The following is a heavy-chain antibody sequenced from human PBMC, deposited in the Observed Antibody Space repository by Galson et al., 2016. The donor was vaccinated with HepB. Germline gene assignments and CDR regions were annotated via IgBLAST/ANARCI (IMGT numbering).Heavy chain of an antibody. CDR3: VRLWFAERAFEY. Sequence: LSLTCIVSGYSITSGYFWGWIRQPPGKGLEWIGSMYHSGTTYYNPSLKSRVTISVDTSKNQISLKLNSVTATDTAVYYCVRLWFAERAFEYWGQGTLVTVPS. J-gene: IGHJ4*02. CDR1: GYSITSGYF. D-gene: IGHD3-10*01. CDR2: MYHSGTT. V-gene: IGHV4-38-2*02.